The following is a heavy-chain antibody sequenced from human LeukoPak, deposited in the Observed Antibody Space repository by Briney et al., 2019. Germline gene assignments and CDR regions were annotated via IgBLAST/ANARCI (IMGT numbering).Heavy chain of an antibody. CDR2: ISSSSSAI. V-gene: IGHV3-48*01. CDR1: GFTFSRYT. CDR3: AELGITMIGGV. Sequence: PGGSLRLSCAASGFTFSRYTMNWVRQAPGKGLEWVSYISSSSSAIDYADSVKGRFTISRDNAKNSLYLQMNSLRAEDTAVYYCAELGITMIGGVWGKGTTVTISS. D-gene: IGHD3-10*02. J-gene: IGHJ6*04.